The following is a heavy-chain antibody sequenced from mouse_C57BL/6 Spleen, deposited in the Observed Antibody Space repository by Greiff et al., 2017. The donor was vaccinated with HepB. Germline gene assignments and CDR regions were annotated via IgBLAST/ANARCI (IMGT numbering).Heavy chain of an antibody. J-gene: IGHJ4*01. CDR2: IDPNSGGT. V-gene: IGHV1-72*01. D-gene: IGHD4-1*01. Sequence: QQSCKASGYTFTSYWMHWVKQRAGRGLEWIGRIDPNSGGTKYNEKFKSKATLTVDKPSSTAYMQLSSLTSEDSAVYYCATGTGRVAMDYWGQGTSVTVSS. CDR1: GYTFTSYW. CDR3: ATGTGRVAMDY.